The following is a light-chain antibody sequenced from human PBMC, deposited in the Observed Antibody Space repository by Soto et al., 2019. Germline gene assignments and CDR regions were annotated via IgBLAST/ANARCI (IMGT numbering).Light chain of an antibody. V-gene: IGKV1-5*01. Sequence: DIQMTQSPSTLSASVGDRVTITCRASQSISNWLAWYQQKPGKVPKLLIYAASSLESGVPSRFSGSGSGTEFTLTISSLQPDDFATYYCQQYNTYWVTFGQGTRPEIK. CDR3: QQYNTYWVT. CDR2: AAS. J-gene: IGKJ5*01. CDR1: QSISNW.